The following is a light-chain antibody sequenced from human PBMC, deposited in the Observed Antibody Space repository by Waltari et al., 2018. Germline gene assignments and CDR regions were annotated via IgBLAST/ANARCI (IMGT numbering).Light chain of an antibody. CDR3: QQYNNLPSWT. CDR2: GAS. CDR1: QSVSSN. J-gene: IGKJ1*01. Sequence: EIVMTQSPATLSVSPGERATLSCRASQSVSSNLAWYQQKPSQAPRLLIYGASTRATGIPARFSGSGSGTEFTLTISSLQSEDFAVYYCQQYNNLPSWTFGQGTKVEIK. V-gene: IGKV3-15*01.